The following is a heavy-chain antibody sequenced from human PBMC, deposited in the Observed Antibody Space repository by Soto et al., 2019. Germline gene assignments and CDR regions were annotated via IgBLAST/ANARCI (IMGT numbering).Heavy chain of an antibody. CDR1: GYTSTRYA. J-gene: IGHJ5*02. CDR3: ARDPGYSFGYT. CDR2: INAGNGNT. V-gene: IGHV1-3*01. Sequence: ASVKVSCKASGYTSTRYAMLWVRQAPGQRLEWMGWINAGNGNTKYSQKFQGRVTITRDTSASTAYMELSSLRSEDTAVYYCARDPGYSFGYTWGQGTLVTV. D-gene: IGHD5-18*01.